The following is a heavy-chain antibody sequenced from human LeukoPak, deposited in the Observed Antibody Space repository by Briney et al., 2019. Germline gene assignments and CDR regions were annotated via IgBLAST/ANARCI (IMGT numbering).Heavy chain of an antibody. D-gene: IGHD6-19*01. CDR1: GYTFSSYG. Sequence: ASVKVSCKASGYTFSSYGINWVRQAPGQGLEWMGWMNPNSGNTDYAQKFQGRVTMTRNTSISTAYMELSSLRSEDTAVYYCARGRVATKEWLVSRGINYNYMDVWGKGTTVTISS. CDR3: ARGRVATKEWLVSRGINYNYMDV. J-gene: IGHJ6*03. V-gene: IGHV1-8*02. CDR2: MNPNSGNT.